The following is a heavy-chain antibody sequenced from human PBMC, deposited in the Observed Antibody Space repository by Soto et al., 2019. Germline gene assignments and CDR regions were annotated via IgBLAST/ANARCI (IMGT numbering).Heavy chain of an antibody. Sequence: EVQLLESGGGLVQPGGSLRLSCAASGFTFSSYAMSWVRQAPGKGLEWVSAISGSGGSTYYADSVKGRFTISRDNSNNTLYLQMNSLRAEDTAVYYCAKYADRILTGYYKDNWSDPWGQGTLVTVYS. CDR2: ISGSGGST. CDR3: AKYADRILTGYYKDNWSDP. J-gene: IGHJ5*02. CDR1: GFTFSSYA. V-gene: IGHV3-23*01. D-gene: IGHD3-9*01.